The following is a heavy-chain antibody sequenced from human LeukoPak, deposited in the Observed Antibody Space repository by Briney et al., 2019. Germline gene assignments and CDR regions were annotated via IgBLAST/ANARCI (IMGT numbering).Heavy chain of an antibody. CDR1: GFTFSDAW. V-gene: IGHV3-15*01. Sequence: GGSLRLSCAASGFTFSDAWMSCVRQAPGKGLEWVGRIKSKTDGGTTDYAAPVKGRFTISRDDSKNTVYLQMNSLKTEDTALYYCTTGLIAVTLGGYFDYWGQGTLVTVSS. CDR2: IKSKTDGGTT. CDR3: TTGLIAVTLGGYFDY. D-gene: IGHD6-19*01. J-gene: IGHJ4*02.